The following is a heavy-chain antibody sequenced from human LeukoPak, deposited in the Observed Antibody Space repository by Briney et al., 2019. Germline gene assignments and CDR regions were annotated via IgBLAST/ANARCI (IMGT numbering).Heavy chain of an antibody. CDR3: ASLAVGIETFDY. D-gene: IGHD3-22*01. V-gene: IGHV4-39*01. CDR2: IYYSGST. CDR1: GGSISSSSYY. Sequence: TPSETLSLTCTVSGGSISSSSYYWGWIRQPPGKGLKWIGSIYYSGSTYYNPSLKSRVTISVDTSKNQFSLRLSSVTAADTALYYCASLAVGIETFDYWGQGTLVPVSS. J-gene: IGHJ4*02.